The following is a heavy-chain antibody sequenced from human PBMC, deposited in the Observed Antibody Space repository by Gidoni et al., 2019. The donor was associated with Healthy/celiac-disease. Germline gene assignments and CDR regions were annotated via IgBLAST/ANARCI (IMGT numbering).Heavy chain of an antibody. CDR3: ARWGYSSGWSFDY. Sequence: VQLVQSGSEVKKPGESLKISCTGSGYSFTRYCSGWVSQMPGKGLEWMGIIHPGDSDTRNSPSFQGQVTISADKSISTAYLQWSSLKASDTAMYYCARWGYSSGWSFDYWGQGTLVTVSS. D-gene: IGHD6-19*01. CDR2: IHPGDSDT. V-gene: IGHV5-51*01. J-gene: IGHJ4*02. CDR1: GYSFTRYC.